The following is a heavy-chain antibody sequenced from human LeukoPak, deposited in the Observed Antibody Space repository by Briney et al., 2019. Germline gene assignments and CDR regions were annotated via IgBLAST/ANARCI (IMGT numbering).Heavy chain of an antibody. Sequence: GGSLRLSYAASGFTFSSYWMHWVRQAPGKGLVWVSRINSDGSSTSYADSVKGRFTISRDNAKNTLYLQMNSLRAEDTAVYYCARGTGYSVFDIWGQGTMVTVSS. CDR2: INSDGSST. CDR3: ARGTGYSVFDI. D-gene: IGHD1-26*01. CDR1: GFTFSSYW. J-gene: IGHJ3*02. V-gene: IGHV3-74*01.